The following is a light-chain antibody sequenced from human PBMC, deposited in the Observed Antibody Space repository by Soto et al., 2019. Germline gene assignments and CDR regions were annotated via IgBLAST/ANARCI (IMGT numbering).Light chain of an antibody. CDR2: GAS. Sequence: EIVITPSPATLSLSPGERATLSCRASQSVSSSYLAWYQQKPGQAPRLLIYGASSRATGIPDRFSGSGSGTDFTLTISRLEPEDFAVYYCQQYGSLWTFGQGTKVDIK. CDR1: QSVSSSY. V-gene: IGKV3-20*01. CDR3: QQYGSLWT. J-gene: IGKJ1*01.